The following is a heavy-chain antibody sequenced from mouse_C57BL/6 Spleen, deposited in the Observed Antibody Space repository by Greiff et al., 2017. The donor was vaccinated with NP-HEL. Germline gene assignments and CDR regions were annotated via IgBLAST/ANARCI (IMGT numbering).Heavy chain of an antibody. J-gene: IGHJ2*01. Sequence: VQLKESGPELVKPGASVKMSCKASGYTFTDYNMHWVKQSHGKSLEWIGYINPNNGGTSYNQKFKGKATLTVNKSSSTAYMELRSLTSEESAVYYCARDGSSSYYFDYWGEGTTLTVSS. CDR3: ARDGSSSYYFDY. V-gene: IGHV1-22*01. CDR2: INPNNGGT. D-gene: IGHD1-1*01. CDR1: GYTFTDYN.